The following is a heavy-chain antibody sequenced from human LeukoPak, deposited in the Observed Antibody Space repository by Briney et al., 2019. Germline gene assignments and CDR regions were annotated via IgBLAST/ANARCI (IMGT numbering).Heavy chain of an antibody. J-gene: IGHJ4*02. CDR1: GGSFSGYY. V-gene: IGHV4-34*01. Sequence: SETLSLTCAVYGGSFSGYYWSWIRQPPGKGLEWIGEINHSGSTNYNPSLKSRVTISVDTSKNQFSLKVSSVTAADTAVYYCARMDGDYPYYFDYWGQGTLVTVSS. D-gene: IGHD4-17*01. CDR3: ARMDGDYPYYFDY. CDR2: INHSGST.